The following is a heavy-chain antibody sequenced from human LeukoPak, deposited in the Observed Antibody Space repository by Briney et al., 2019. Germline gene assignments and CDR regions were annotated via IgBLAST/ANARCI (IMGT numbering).Heavy chain of an antibody. J-gene: IGHJ4*02. CDR1: GYTFTGYY. D-gene: IGHD4-17*01. CDR2: IIPILGIA. V-gene: IGHV1-69*02. Sequence: SVKVSCKASGYTFTGYYMHWVRQAPGQGLEWMGRIIPILGIANYAQKFQGRVTITADKSTSTAYMELSSLRSEDTAVYYCAKSLRCRPFDYWGQGTLVTVSS. CDR3: AKSLRCRPFDY.